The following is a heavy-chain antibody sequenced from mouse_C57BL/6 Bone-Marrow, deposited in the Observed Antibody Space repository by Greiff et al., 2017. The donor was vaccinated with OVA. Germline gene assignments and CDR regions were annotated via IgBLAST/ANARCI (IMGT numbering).Heavy chain of an antibody. CDR3: TSEGLLRDVFYWYFDV. CDR2: ISSGGDYL. J-gene: IGHJ1*03. D-gene: IGHD1-1*01. Sequence: EVMLVESGEGLVKPGGSLKLSCAASGFTFSSYAMSWVRQTPEKRLEWVAYISSGGDYLHYADTVKGRFTISRDNARNTLYLQMSSLKSEDSAMYYGTSEGLLRDVFYWYFDVWGTGTTVTVSS. CDR1: GFTFSSYA. V-gene: IGHV5-9-1*02.